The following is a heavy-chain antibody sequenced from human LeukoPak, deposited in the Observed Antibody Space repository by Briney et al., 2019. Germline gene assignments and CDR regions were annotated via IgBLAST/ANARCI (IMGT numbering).Heavy chain of an antibody. Sequence: ASVKVSCKASGYTFTNYGITWVRQAPGQGLEWMGWISASDCKTKYSQKLQGRVTMSTDTSTNTAYMELRSLRADDTAVYYCARDPPCWGGSCQFTDTTLDYWGQGTLVTVSS. CDR1: GYTFTNYG. V-gene: IGHV1-18*04. CDR3: ARDPPCWGGSCQFTDTTLDY. J-gene: IGHJ4*02. CDR2: ISASDCKT. D-gene: IGHD2-15*01.